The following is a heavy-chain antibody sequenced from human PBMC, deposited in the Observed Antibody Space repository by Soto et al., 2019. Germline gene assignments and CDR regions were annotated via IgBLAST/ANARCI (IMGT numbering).Heavy chain of an antibody. CDR1: GFSLSTSGVG. D-gene: IGHD5-12*01. CDR3: AHTRVDIVPTLGCKSYY. V-gene: IGHV2-5*01. Sequence: QITLKESGPTLVKPTQTLTLTCTFSGFSLSTSGVGVGWIRQPPGKALECLALIYWNDDKRYSPSLKSRPTTTNTTSQNKGDRTITNLDPDQNDTHCWAHTRVDIVPTLGCKSYYWGQATLVTVSS. J-gene: IGHJ4*02. CDR2: IYWNDDK.